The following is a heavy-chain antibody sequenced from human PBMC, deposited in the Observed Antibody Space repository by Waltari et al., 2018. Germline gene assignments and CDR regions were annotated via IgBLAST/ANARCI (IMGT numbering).Heavy chain of an antibody. CDR2: INTNGGKP. D-gene: IGHD6-6*01. CDR1: GYTFTNYG. J-gene: IGHJ4*02. CDR3: ARHHSPDSSSSLH. Sequence: QVHLVQSGSELRQPGASVRVSCKASGYTFTNYGINWIRQVPGKGLEWIGWINTNGGKPTYAQALTGRFVCSLDTSGTTTYLHISNLKVEDSAIYYCARHHSPDSSSSLHWGQGTLVTVSS. V-gene: IGHV7-4-1*02.